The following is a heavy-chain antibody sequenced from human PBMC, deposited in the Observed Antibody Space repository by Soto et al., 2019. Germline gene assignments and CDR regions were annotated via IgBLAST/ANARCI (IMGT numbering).Heavy chain of an antibody. CDR1: GGSISSGGYY. Sequence: QVQLQESGPGLVKPSQTLSLTCTVSGGSISSGGYYWSWIRQHPGMGLEWIGYIYYSGSTYYNPSLKSRVTISVDTSKNQFSLKLSSVTAADTAVYYCAREAGYCSGGSCYPLYYYGMDVWGQGTTVTVSS. J-gene: IGHJ6*02. CDR3: AREAGYCSGGSCYPLYYYGMDV. V-gene: IGHV4-31*03. D-gene: IGHD2-15*01. CDR2: IYYSGST.